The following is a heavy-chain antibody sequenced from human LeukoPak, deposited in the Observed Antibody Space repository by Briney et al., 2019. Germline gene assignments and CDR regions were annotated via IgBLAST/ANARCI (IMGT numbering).Heavy chain of an antibody. D-gene: IGHD3-10*01. CDR1: GYSISSGYY. V-gene: IGHV4-38-2*02. Sequence: SETLSLTCTVSGYSISSGYYWGWIRQPPGKGLEWIGSIYHSGSTYYNPSLKSRVTISVDRSKNQFSLKLSSVTAADTAVYYCARAYVGSGSYPYWGQGTLVTVSS. CDR2: IYHSGST. CDR3: ARAYVGSGSYPY. J-gene: IGHJ4*02.